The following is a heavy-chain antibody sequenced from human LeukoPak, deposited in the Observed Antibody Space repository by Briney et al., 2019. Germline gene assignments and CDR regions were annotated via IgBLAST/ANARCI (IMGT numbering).Heavy chain of an antibody. V-gene: IGHV3-66*01. CDR1: GFTVSSNY. J-gene: IGHJ6*03. D-gene: IGHD3-22*01. CDR3: ASRDKHSSGYWHYYYYYMDV. CDR2: IYSGGST. Sequence: GGSLRLSCAASGFTVSSNYMSWVRQAPGKGLEWVSVIYSGGSTYYADSVKGRFTISRDNSKNTLYLQMNSLRAEDTAVYYCASRDKHSSGYWHYYYYYMDVWGKGTTVTISS.